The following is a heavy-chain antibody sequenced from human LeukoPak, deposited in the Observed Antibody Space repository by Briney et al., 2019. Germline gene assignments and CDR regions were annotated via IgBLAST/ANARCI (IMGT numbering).Heavy chain of an antibody. J-gene: IGHJ3*02. Sequence: KPSETLSLTCTVSGGSISSYYWSWIRQPPGKGLEWIGYIYYSGSTNYNPSLKSRVTIPVDTSKNQFSLKLSSVTAADTAVYYCAREYSGTHDAFDIWGQGTMVTVSS. D-gene: IGHD1-26*01. CDR3: AREYSGTHDAFDI. CDR2: IYYSGST. CDR1: GGSISSYY. V-gene: IGHV4-59*01.